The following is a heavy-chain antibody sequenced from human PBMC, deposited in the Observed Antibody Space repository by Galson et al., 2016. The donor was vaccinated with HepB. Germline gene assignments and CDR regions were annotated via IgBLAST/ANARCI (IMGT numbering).Heavy chain of an antibody. CDR2: IIPIFDTT. V-gene: IGHV1-69*08. CDR3: AREGEGYCISNSSYNWFDS. D-gene: IGHD2-2*01. CDR1: GDTFSTYT. J-gene: IGHJ5*01. Sequence: SVKVSCKASGDTFSTYTINWVRQAPGQGLEWMGRIIPIFDTTNYAQKFQDRVTITADKSTSTAYMELSSLRSEDTAVYYCAREGEGYCISNSSYNWFDSCGQGTLVTFSS.